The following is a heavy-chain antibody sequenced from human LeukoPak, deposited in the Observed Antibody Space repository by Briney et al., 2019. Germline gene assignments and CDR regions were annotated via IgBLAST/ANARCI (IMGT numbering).Heavy chain of an antibody. CDR1: GGSISSSYYY. CDR3: ASWAVRYSGSKGAFDY. J-gene: IGHJ4*02. V-gene: IGHV4-39*01. D-gene: IGHD1-26*01. CDR2: IYDSGST. Sequence: SETLSLTCTVSGGSISSSYYYWGWIRQPPGKGLEWIGSIYDSGSTYYNPSLKSRVTISVDTSKNQFSLKLSSVTAADTAVYYCASWAVRYSGSKGAFDYWGQGTLVTVSS.